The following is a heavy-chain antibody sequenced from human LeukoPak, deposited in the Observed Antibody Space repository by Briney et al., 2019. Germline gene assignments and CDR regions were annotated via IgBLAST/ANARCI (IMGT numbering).Heavy chain of an antibody. D-gene: IGHD4-17*01. CDR1: GGTFSSYT. Sequence: ASVKVSCKASGGTFSSYTISWVRQAPGQGLEWMGRIVPILGIANYAQKFQGRVTITADKSTSTAYMELSSLRSEDTAVYYCARTRDYGDYGENWGQGTLVTVSS. CDR3: ARTRDYGDYGEN. J-gene: IGHJ4*02. CDR2: IVPILGIA. V-gene: IGHV1-69*02.